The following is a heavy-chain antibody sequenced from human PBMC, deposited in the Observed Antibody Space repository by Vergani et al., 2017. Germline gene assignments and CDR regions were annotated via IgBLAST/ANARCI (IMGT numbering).Heavy chain of an antibody. CDR1: GFTFSDFS. V-gene: IGHV3-23*01. D-gene: IGHD6-19*01. J-gene: IGHJ3*02. Sequence: EVQLLESGGGLVQPGGSLRLSCAASGFTFSDFSMSWVRQAPGKGLEWVSTLSASDRRTHYADSVKGRFTISRDISKNTLLLHMNSLRPEDTAVYYCAKVGRSEVAGTFGAFDIWGQGTMVTVSS. CDR2: LSASDRRT. CDR3: AKVGRSEVAGTFGAFDI.